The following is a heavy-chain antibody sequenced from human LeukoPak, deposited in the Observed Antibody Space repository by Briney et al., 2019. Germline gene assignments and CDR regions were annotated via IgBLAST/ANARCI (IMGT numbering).Heavy chain of an antibody. J-gene: IGHJ6*02. V-gene: IGHV3-23*01. CDR3: ARGYCTGNSCPIYYYGMDV. CDR2: ISARDNYI. D-gene: IGHD2-8*02. CDR1: GFTFSSYW. Sequence: PGGSLRLSCAASGFTFSSYWMTWVRQAPGKGLEWVSAISARDNYIYYADSVKGRFTISRDNSNLYLQMDSLRAEDTALYYCARGYCTGNSCPIYYYGMDVWGQGTTVIVSS.